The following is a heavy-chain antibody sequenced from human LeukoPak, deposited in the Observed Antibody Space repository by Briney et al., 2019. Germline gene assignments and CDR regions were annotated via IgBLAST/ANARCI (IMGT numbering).Heavy chain of an antibody. V-gene: IGHV3-33*01. D-gene: IGHD3-10*01. J-gene: IGHJ4*02. CDR3: ARDLTGIPIDY. CDR2: IWYDGINK. Sequence: GRSLRLSCVVSGFTFSSYGMHWVRQAPGKGLEWVALIWYDGINKYYADSVKGRFTISRDNSKNTLYLQMNSLRADDTAVYYCARDLTGIPIDYWGQGTLVTVSS. CDR1: GFTFSSYG.